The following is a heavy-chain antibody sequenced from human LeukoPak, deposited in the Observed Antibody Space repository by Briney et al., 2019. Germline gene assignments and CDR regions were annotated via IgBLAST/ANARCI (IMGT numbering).Heavy chain of an antibody. V-gene: IGHV3-23*01. CDR3: ATSLIYDILTGYSY. CDR2: ISGSGGST. J-gene: IGHJ4*02. D-gene: IGHD3-9*01. Sequence: PGGSLRLSCAASGFTFSSYAMSWVRQAPGKGLEWVSAISGSGGSTYYADSVKGRFTISRDNSKNTLYLQMNSLRAEDTAVYYCATSLIYDILTGYSYWGQGTLVTVSS. CDR1: GFTFSSYA.